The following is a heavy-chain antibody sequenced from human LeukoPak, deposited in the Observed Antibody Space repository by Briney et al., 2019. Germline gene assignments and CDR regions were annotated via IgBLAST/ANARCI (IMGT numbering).Heavy chain of an antibody. CDR2: IQYDANNK. CDR1: GFTFNNYA. V-gene: IGHV3-30*02. Sequence: QPGRSLRLSCAASGFTFNNYAMHWVRQAPGKGLEWVAFIQYDANNKYYADSVKGRFTISRDNSKSALYLQMNSLRAEDTATYYCAKIRFQRGNEIFDSWGQGTLVTVSS. D-gene: IGHD4-23*01. CDR3: AKIRFQRGNEIFDS. J-gene: IGHJ4*02.